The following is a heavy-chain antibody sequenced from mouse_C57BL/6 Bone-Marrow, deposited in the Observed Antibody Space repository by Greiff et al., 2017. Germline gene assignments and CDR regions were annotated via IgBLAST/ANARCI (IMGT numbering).Heavy chain of an antibody. CDR3: ADYYSNSYAMDY. D-gene: IGHD2-5*01. V-gene: IGHV1-81*01. CDR2: IYPRSGNT. Sequence: QVQLQQSGAELARPGASVKLSCKASGYTFTSYGISWVKQRPGQGLEWIGEIYPRSGNTYYNEKFKGKATLTADKSSSTAYMELRSLTSEDSAVYFCADYYSNSYAMDYWGQGTSVTVSS. CDR1: GYTFTSYG. J-gene: IGHJ4*01.